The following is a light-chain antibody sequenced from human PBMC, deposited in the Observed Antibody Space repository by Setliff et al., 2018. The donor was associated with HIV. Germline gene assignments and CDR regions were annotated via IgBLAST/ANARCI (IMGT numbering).Light chain of an antibody. CDR2: KNN. V-gene: IGLV1-44*01. CDR1: SFNIGSNT. CDR3: AAWDDGLNGYV. J-gene: IGLJ1*01. Sequence: VLTQPPSASGTPGQRVTISCSGSSFNIGSNTVNWYQQLPGAAPKLLIYKNNQRPSGVPDRFSGSKSFTSASLAISGLQSADESDYYCAAWDDGLNGYVFGTGTKV.